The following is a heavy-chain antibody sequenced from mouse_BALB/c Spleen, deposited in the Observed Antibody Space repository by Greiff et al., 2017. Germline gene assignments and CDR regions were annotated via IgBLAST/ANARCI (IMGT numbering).Heavy chain of an antibody. CDR2: IAPGSGST. V-gene: IGHV1S41*01. CDR3: ARLVAMDY. CDR1: GYTFTSYW. J-gene: IGHJ4*01. Sequence: DLVKPGASVKLSCKASGYTFTSYWINWINQRPGQGLEWIGRIAPGSGSTYSNERFKGKATLTVDTSSSTAYIQLSRLSSEDSAVYFYARLVAMDYWGQGTSVTVSS.